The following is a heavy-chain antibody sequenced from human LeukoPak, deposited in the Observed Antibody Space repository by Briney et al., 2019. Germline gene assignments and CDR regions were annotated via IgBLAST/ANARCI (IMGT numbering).Heavy chain of an antibody. D-gene: IGHD3-22*01. CDR2: ISSSSSYI. J-gene: IGHJ4*02. Sequence: PGGSLRLSCAASGFTFSSYSMNWVRQAPGKGLEWVSFISSSSSYIYYADSVKGRFTISRDNAKNSLYLQMNSLRAEDTAVYYCARAYDSSGYYIGRAAQADYWAREPWSPSPQ. V-gene: IGHV3-21*01. CDR1: GFTFSSYS. CDR3: ARAYDSSGYYIGRAAQADY.